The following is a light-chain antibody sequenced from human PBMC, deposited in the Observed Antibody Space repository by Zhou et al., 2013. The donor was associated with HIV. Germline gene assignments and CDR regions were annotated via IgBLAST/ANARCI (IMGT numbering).Light chain of an antibody. CDR1: QSISTY. V-gene: IGKV1-39*01. J-gene: IGKJ1*01. CDR3: QKYNRAPQA. CDR2: AAS. Sequence: DIQMTQSPSTLSASVGDRVTITCRASQSISTYLNWYQHKPGKAPELLIYAASRLQSGVPSRFSGSGSGTDFTLTINNLQPEDVATYYCQKYNRAPQAFGQGTKVEIK.